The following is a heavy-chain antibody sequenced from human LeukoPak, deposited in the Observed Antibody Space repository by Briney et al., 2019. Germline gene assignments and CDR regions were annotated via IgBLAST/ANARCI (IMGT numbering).Heavy chain of an antibody. V-gene: IGHV1-69*13. J-gene: IGHJ6*03. D-gene: IGHD3-10*01. CDR3: AREGLDGSRERITMVRGVFNYYYMDV. CDR1: GYTFTNYA. Sequence: GASVKVSCKASGYTFTNYAISWVRQAPGQGLEWMGGIIPIFGTANYAQKFQGRVTITADESTSTAYMELSSLRSEDTAVYYCAREGLDGSRERITMVRGVFNYYYMDVWGKGTTVTISS. CDR2: IIPIFGTA.